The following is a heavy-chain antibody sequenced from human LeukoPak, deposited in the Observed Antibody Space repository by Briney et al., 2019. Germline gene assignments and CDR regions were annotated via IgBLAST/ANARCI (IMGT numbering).Heavy chain of an antibody. CDR3: AKTATTATPPDY. J-gene: IGHJ4*02. V-gene: IGHV3-23*01. CDR1: GFTFSNYA. D-gene: IGHD4-17*01. Sequence: QAGGSLRLSCAASGFTFSNYAMSWVRQAPGKGLEWVSVISNSGATTYYADSVKGRFTISRDKSKNTVYLQMNSLIADDTAVYYCAKTATTATPPDYWGQGTLVTVSS. CDR2: ISNSGATT.